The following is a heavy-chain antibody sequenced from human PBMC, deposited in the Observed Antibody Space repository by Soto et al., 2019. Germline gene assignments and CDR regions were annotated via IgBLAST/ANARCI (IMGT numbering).Heavy chain of an antibody. J-gene: IGHJ4*02. Sequence: PSETLSLTCTVSGGSISSYYWSWIRQPPGKGLEWIGYIYYSGSTNYNPPLKSRVTISVDTSKNQFSLKLSSVTAADTAVYYCARGDEYFDYWGQGTLVTVSS. CDR2: IYYSGST. CDR3: ARGDEYFDY. CDR1: GGSISSYY. V-gene: IGHV4-59*01.